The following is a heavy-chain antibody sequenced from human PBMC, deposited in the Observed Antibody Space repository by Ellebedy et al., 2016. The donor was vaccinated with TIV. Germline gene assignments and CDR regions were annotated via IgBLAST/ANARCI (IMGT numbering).Heavy chain of an antibody. CDR2: ILYGGRT. Sequence: MPSETLSLTCTVSGGSISSYYWTWMRQSPGKGLEWIGSILYGGRTKNSPSLNSRLTISIDTSEKQFSLKLSSVTAADTAVYYCARGLGTTIVHYLDYWGQGTLVTVSS. J-gene: IGHJ4*02. CDR3: ARGLGTTIVHYLDY. CDR1: GGSISSYY. D-gene: IGHD1-26*01. V-gene: IGHV4-59*01.